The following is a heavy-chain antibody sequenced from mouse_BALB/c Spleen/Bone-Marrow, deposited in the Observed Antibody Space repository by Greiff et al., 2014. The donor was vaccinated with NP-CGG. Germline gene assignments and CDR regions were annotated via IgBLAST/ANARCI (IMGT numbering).Heavy chain of an antibody. J-gene: IGHJ3*01. D-gene: IGHD1-1*01. CDR1: GFNIKDTY. CDR3: ASYYYGSSSFAY. CDR2: IDPANGNT. Sequence: DVKLVESGAELVKPGASVKLSCTASGFNIKDTYMHWVKQRPEQGLEWIGRIDPANGNTKYDPKFQGKATITADTSSNTAYLRLSSLTSEDTAVYYCASYYYGSSSFAYWGQGTLVTVSA. V-gene: IGHV14-3*02.